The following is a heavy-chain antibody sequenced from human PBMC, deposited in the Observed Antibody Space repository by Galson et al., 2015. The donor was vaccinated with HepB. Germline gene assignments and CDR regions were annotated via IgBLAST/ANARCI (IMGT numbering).Heavy chain of an antibody. CDR1: GFTFGDYA. Sequence: SLRLPCAASGFTFGDYAMSWFRQAPGKGLEWVGFNRSKAYGATTEYAASVKCRFTISRDDSKSIAYLQMISLKTEDTAVYYCTRVGQYVDFWSGYHYVDYWGQGTLVTVSS. V-gene: IGHV3-49*03. CDR2: NRSKAYGATT. D-gene: IGHD3-3*01. J-gene: IGHJ4*02. CDR3: TRVGQYVDFWSGYHYVDY.